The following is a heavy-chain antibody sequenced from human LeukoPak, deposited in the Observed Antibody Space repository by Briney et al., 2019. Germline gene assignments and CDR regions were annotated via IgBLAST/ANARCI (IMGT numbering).Heavy chain of an antibody. CDR2: ILLNGRIT. Sequence: PGGSLRLSCSASGFTFSSYPMHWVRQAPGKGLEYVSTILLNGRITSYAASVKGRFTTSRDNSMDTLYLQMSSLTPEDTAVYYCVKSPSDGLDVWGQGATVTLS. CDR1: GFTFSSYP. J-gene: IGHJ6*02. V-gene: IGHV3-64D*08. CDR3: VKSPSDGLDV.